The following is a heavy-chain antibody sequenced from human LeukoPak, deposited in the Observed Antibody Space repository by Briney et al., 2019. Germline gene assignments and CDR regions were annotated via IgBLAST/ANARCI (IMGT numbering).Heavy chain of an antibody. CDR3: ARVSADTVTTLHYFDY. V-gene: IGHV3-21*01. CDR2: ITSDSSYV. CDR1: GFTFSSYN. D-gene: IGHD4-17*01. Sequence: PGGSLTLSCAASGFTFSSYNMNWVRQAPGNGLEWVSSITSDSSYVFYADSVKGRFTISRDNAENSLYVQMNSLRAADTAVYYCARVSADTVTTLHYFDYWGQGTMVTVSS. J-gene: IGHJ4*02.